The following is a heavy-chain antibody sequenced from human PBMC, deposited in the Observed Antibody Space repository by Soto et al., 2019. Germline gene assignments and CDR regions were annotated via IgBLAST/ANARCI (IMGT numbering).Heavy chain of an antibody. Sequence: SETLSLTCGVSGGTVASSHWWSWVRQSPGKGLEWIGNVYRTGDTNFNPSLQSRVTFSVDKSNNQFSLRLTSVTAADTAVYFCAREIVTAGGNNYFDPWGPGTLVTVSS. V-gene: IGHV4-4*02. J-gene: IGHJ5*02. D-gene: IGHD2-21*02. CDR1: GGTVASSHW. CDR3: AREIVTAGGNNYFDP. CDR2: VYRTGDT.